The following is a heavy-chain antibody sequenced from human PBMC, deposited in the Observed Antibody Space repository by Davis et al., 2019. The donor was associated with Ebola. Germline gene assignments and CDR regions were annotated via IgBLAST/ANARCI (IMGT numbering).Heavy chain of an antibody. CDR2: ISYDGSAK. Sequence: PGGSLRLSCAASGFIFSNHAMHWVRQAPGKGLEWVALISYDGSAKHYAESVKGRFTISRDNDKNTLYLQMNSLRAEDTGIYYCTRVTGYDKPIEYWGQGTLVTVSS. V-gene: IGHV3-30*04. CDR3: TRVTGYDKPIEY. D-gene: IGHD5-12*01. J-gene: IGHJ4*02. CDR1: GFIFSNHA.